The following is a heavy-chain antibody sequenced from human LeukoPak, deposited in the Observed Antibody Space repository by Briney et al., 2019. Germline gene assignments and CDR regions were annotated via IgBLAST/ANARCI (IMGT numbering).Heavy chain of an antibody. CDR1: GDSIRSGLYY. J-gene: IGHJ4*02. CDR2: IYYNGNT. CDR3: ARIRSSGSHFDY. Sequence: PSETLCLTCTVSGDSIRSGLYYWSWIRQHPGRGLEWIAYIYYNGNTYFNPSLKSRITISVDTSKNQFSLKLNSVTAADTAVYYCARIRSSGSHFDYWGQGTLVTVSS. D-gene: IGHD6-6*01. V-gene: IGHV4-31*03.